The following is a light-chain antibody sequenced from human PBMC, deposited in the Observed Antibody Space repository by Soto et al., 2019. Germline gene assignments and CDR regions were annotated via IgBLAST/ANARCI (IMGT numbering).Light chain of an antibody. V-gene: IGLV1-51*01. J-gene: IGLJ1*01. CDR1: SSNIGNYY. Sequence: QSVLTQPPSVSAAPGQKVTISCYGGSSNIGNYYVSWYQQLPGVAPKLLIFASDKRPSGIPDRFSGSQSGASGTLDITGLQTGDEADYYCASWDGSLNTYVFGTGTKLTVL. CDR2: ASD. CDR3: ASWDGSLNTYV.